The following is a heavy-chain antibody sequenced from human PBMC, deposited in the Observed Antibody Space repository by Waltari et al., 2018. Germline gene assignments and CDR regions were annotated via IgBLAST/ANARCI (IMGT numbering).Heavy chain of an antibody. CDR2: INHSGST. Sequence: QVQLQQWGAGLLKPSETLSLTCAVYGGSFSGYYWSWIRQPPGKGLEWIGEINHSGSTNDNPSLKSRVTISGDTSKNQFSLKLSSVTAADTAVYYCARKLAAAGSGGRFDYWGQGTLVTVSS. D-gene: IGHD6-13*01. J-gene: IGHJ4*02. CDR3: ARKLAAAGSGGRFDY. CDR1: GGSFSGYY. V-gene: IGHV4-34*01.